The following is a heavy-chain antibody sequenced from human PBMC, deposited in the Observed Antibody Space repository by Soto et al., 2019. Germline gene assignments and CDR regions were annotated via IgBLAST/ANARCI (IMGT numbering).Heavy chain of an antibody. CDR2: IIPIFGTA. D-gene: IGHD3-3*01. CDR1: GGTFSSYA. Sequence: GASVKVSCKASGGTFSSYAISWVRQAPGQGLEWMGGIIPIFGTANYAQKFQGRVTITADESTSTAYMELSSLRSEDTAVYYCAREYERITIFGVVTSPPYYGMDVWGQGTTVTVSS. CDR3: AREYERITIFGVVTSPPYYGMDV. J-gene: IGHJ6*02. V-gene: IGHV1-69*13.